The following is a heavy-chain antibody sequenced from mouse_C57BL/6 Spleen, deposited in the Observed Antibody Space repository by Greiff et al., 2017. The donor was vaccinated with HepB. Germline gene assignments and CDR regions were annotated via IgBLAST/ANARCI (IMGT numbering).Heavy chain of an antibody. CDR1: GYTFTDYY. V-gene: IGHV1-76*01. Sequence: VQLKESGAELVRPGASVKLSCKASGYTFTDYYINWVKQRPGQGLEWIARIYPGSGNTYYNEKFKGKATLTAEKSSSTAYMQLSSLTSEDSAVYFCARDYAMDYWGQGTSVTVSS. CDR3: ARDYAMDY. J-gene: IGHJ4*01. CDR2: IYPGSGNT.